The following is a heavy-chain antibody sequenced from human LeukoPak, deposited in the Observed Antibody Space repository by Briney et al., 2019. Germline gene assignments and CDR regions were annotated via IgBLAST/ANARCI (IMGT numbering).Heavy chain of an antibody. Sequence: PSETLSLTCAVYGYSLTNHYWIWIRQPPGKGLEWIGEIMHTGSTNYSPSLKSRGTISVDTSKNQFFLSLTSVTAADTAVYYCARGPAAVHPWGQGTLVTVSS. CDR3: ARGPAAVHP. J-gene: IGHJ5*02. V-gene: IGHV4-34*12. D-gene: IGHD6-13*01. CDR1: GYSLTNHY. CDR2: IMHTGST.